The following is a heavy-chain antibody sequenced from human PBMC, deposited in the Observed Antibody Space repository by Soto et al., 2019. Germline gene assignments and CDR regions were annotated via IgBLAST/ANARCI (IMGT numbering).Heavy chain of an antibody. CDR3: ARRGLGAMATTGYYYGMDV. J-gene: IGHJ6*02. CDR1: GYSFTSYW. V-gene: IGHV5-51*01. Sequence: ESLKMSFTGSGYSFTSYWIGWVRQIPGKGLDWMGIIYPGDSDTRYSPSFQGQVTISADKSISTAYLQWSSLKASDTAMYYCARRGLGAMATTGYYYGMDVWGQGTTVTVSS. D-gene: IGHD1-26*01. CDR2: IYPGDSDT.